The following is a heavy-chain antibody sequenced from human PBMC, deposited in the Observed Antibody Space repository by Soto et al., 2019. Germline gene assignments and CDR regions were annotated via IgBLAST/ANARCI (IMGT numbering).Heavy chain of an antibody. CDR3: ARDRGYPDSFDI. CDR1: GFNFGPFW. Sequence: PGGSLILSCAASGFNFGPFWMHWVRQAPGKGLVWVSHINSDGSTIVYADSVKGRFTISRDNAKSTLFLQMNSLRVEDTAVYYCARDRGYPDSFDIWGQGTMVTVSS. V-gene: IGHV3-74*01. CDR2: INSDGSTI. J-gene: IGHJ3*02. D-gene: IGHD3-10*01.